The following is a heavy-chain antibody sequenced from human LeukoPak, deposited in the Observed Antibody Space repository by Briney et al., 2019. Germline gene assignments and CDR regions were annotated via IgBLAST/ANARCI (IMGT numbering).Heavy chain of an antibody. CDR2: TSSDLNVK. J-gene: IGHJ4*02. Sequence: GGSLRLSCAASGFTFRNYVIHWVRQAPGKGLEWVAVTSSDLNVKLYADSVKGRFTISRDNSRSTLYLQTSSLRPEDTAIYYCAREGYYGSGSPPSLYFDYWGQGTLVTVSS. CDR3: AREGYYGSGSPPSLYFDY. CDR1: GFTFRNYV. V-gene: IGHV3-30-3*01. D-gene: IGHD3-10*01.